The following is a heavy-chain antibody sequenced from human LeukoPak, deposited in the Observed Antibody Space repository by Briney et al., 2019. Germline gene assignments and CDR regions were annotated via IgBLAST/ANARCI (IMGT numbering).Heavy chain of an antibody. V-gene: IGHV4-59*01. CDR1: ADSISSYY. J-gene: IGHJ4*02. CDR2: IYYSGST. CDR3: ARRTQSGSYNFDY. D-gene: IGHD1-26*01. Sequence: SETLSLTCTVSADSISSYYWSRIRQPPGKGLEWIGYIYYSGSTNYNPSLKSRVTISIDTSKNQFSLKLSSVTAADTAVYYCARRTQSGSYNFDYWGQGTLVTVSS.